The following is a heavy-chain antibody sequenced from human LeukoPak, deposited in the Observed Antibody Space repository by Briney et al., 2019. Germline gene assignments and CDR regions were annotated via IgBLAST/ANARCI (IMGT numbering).Heavy chain of an antibody. CDR1: GYTFTNYA. CDR2: IRPSTGNP. Sequence: ASVKVSCKASGYTFTNYAINWVRQAPGQGLEWMGWIRPSTGNPTYAQGFTGRFVFSLDTSVSTTYLQISSLKAEDTAVYYCARAFQRLGELSLPNYWGQGTLVTVSS. V-gene: IGHV7-4-1*02. J-gene: IGHJ4*02. D-gene: IGHD3-16*02. CDR3: ARAFQRLGELSLPNY.